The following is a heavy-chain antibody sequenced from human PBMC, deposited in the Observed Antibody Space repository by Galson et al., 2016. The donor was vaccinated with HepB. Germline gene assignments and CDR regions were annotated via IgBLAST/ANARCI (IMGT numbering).Heavy chain of an antibody. D-gene: IGHD6-19*01. CDR1: GFSLRTSGEG. CDR2: VYWDDYK. J-gene: IGHJ3*02. Sequence: PALVKPTQTLTLTCTFSGFSLRTSGEGVGWIRQPPGKALEWLALVYWDDYKRYSPSLMSRLTITKDTSKNQVVLTMANMDPVDTGTYYCAHSPTAVSDNFDASDIWGQGTMVTVSS. V-gene: IGHV2-5*02. CDR3: AHSPTAVSDNFDASDI.